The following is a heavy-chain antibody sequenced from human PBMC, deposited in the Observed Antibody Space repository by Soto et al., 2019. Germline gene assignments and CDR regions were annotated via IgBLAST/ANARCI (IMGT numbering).Heavy chain of an antibody. CDR1: GFTFSGSA. D-gene: IGHD3-16*01. CDR2: IRSKANSYAA. J-gene: IGHJ4*02. CDR3: ASAPSALYDY. Sequence: PGGSLRLSCEASGFTFSGSAMHWVRQASGKGLEWVGRIRSKANSYAAAYAASVKGRFSISRDESKNTAYLQMNSLKTEDTALYYCASAPSALYDYWGQGTLVTVSS. V-gene: IGHV3-73*01.